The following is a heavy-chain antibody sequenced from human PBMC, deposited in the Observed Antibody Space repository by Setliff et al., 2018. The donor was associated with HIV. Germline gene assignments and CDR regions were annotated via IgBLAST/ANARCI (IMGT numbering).Heavy chain of an antibody. J-gene: IGHJ6*02. CDR2: IYPGDSDT. V-gene: IGHV5-51*01. CDR3: ARTTGQSAYYYYGMDV. Sequence: GESLKISCKGSGYSFTSYWIGWVRQMPGKGLEWVGIIYPGDSDTRYSPSFQGQVTISADKSISTAYLQWSSLKASDTAMYYCARTTGQSAYYYYGMDVWGQGTTVTVSS. CDR1: GYSFTSYW.